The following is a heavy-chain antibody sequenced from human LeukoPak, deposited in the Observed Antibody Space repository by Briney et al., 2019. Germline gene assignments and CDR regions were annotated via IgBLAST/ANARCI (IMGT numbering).Heavy chain of an antibody. V-gene: IGHV3-23*01. J-gene: IGHJ4*02. Sequence: GGSLRLSCAASGFAFSSYTMNWVRQAPVKGLEWVAVVSGTGRNTYYADSVKGRFTISRDNSKNTLFLQMTSLRAEDTAVYDCATNYYDSSGYFPDFDYWGQGALVTVSP. CDR1: GFAFSSYT. CDR2: VSGTGRNT. CDR3: ATNYYDSSGYFPDFDY. D-gene: IGHD3-22*01.